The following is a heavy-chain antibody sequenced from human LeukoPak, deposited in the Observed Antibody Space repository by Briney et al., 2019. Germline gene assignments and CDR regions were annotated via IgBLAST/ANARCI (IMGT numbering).Heavy chain of an antibody. J-gene: IGHJ4*02. V-gene: IGHV3-23*01. CDR1: GFTFSTYA. CDR3: AKVGELAYCGGDCYRGFDF. CDR2: ISGSGGST. Sequence: GGYLRLSCAASGFTFSTYAMSWVRQAPGKGLEWVSTISGSGGSTYYADSVKGRFTISRDNSKNTLYLQMNSLRAEATAVYYCAKVGELAYCGGDCYRGFDFWGQGTLVTVSS. D-gene: IGHD2-21*02.